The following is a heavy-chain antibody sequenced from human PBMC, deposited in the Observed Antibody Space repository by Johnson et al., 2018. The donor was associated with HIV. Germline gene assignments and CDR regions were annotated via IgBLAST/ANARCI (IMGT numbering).Heavy chain of an antibody. CDR2: IRSKANSYAT. D-gene: IGHD2-15*01. CDR3: STDASNGLPDIVVVVAATKGDAFDM. V-gene: IGHV3-73*01. Sequence: VQLVESGGGLVQPGGSLKLSCAASGFTFSGSAMHWVRQASGKGLEWVGRIRSKANSYATAYAASVKGRFTISRDDSKNTAYLQMNSLKTEDTAVYYCSTDASNGLPDIVVVVAATKGDAFDMWGQGTMVTVSS. J-gene: IGHJ3*02. CDR1: GFTFSGSA.